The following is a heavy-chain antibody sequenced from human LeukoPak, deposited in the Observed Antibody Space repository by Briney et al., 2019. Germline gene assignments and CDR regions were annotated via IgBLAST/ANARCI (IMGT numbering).Heavy chain of an antibody. J-gene: IGHJ4*02. CDR1: GFTFSSYA. CDR3: ALPPDSSLDY. CDR2: ISYDGSNK. V-gene: IGHV3-30-3*01. D-gene: IGHD6-13*01. Sequence: GGSLRLSCAASGFTFSSYAMHWVRQAPGKGLEWVAVISYDGSNKYYADSVKGRFTISRDNSKNTLYLQMNSLRAEDTAVYYCALPPDSSLDYWGQGTLVTVSS.